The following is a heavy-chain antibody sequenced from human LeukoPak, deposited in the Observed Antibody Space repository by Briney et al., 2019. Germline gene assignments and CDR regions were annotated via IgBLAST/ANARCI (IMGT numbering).Heavy chain of an antibody. J-gene: IGHJ5*02. Sequence: PGGSLRLSCAASGFTFSSYAMSWVRQAPGKGLEWVSAISGSGGSTYYADSVKGRFTISRDNSKNTLYPQMNSLRAEDTVVYYCAKDHYYGSESSNWFDPWGQGTLVTVSS. CDR3: AKDHYYGSESSNWFDP. D-gene: IGHD3-10*01. CDR2: ISGSGGST. V-gene: IGHV3-23*01. CDR1: GFTFSSYA.